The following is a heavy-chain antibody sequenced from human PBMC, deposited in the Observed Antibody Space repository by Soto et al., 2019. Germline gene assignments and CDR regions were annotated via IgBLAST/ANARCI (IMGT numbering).Heavy chain of an antibody. V-gene: IGHV4-59*08. CDR1: GGSISSDY. Sequence: SETLSLTCIVSGGSISSDYWSWIRQSPGKGLEWIGDIYYSGSTNYNPSLKRRVTISVDTSKNQFSLKLSSVTAADTAVYYCARHEWFGDNWFDPWGQGTLVTVSS. CDR2: IYYSGST. CDR3: ARHEWFGDNWFDP. D-gene: IGHD3-10*01. J-gene: IGHJ5*02.